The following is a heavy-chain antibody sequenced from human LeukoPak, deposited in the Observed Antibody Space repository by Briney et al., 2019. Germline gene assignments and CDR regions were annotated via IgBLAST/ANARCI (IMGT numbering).Heavy chain of an antibody. J-gene: IGHJ4*02. D-gene: IGHD3-10*01. CDR3: ARRWGYYGSGKQIGY. Sequence: GASVKVSCKASGYTFTSYAMHWVRQAPGQRLEWMGWMNPNSGNTGYAQKFQGRVTMTRNTSISTAYMELSSLRSEDTAVYYCARRWGYYGSGKQIGYWGQGTLVTVSS. V-gene: IGHV1-8*02. CDR1: GYTFTSYA. CDR2: MNPNSGNT.